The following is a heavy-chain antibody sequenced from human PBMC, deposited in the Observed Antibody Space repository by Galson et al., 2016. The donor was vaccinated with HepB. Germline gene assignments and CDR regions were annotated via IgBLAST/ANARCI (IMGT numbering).Heavy chain of an antibody. CDR2: IIPISGKA. Sequence: SVKVSCKASGVSLGNFRFNWVRQAPGQGLDWMGGIIPISGKADSAQRIQDRVTITADTSTRTVYMELSSLTSEDTAFYFCARQGGDYGGNWKWGQGTLVTVSS. V-gene: IGHV1-69*06. J-gene: IGHJ4*02. CDR1: GVSLGNFR. CDR3: ARQGGDYGGNWK. D-gene: IGHD4-23*01.